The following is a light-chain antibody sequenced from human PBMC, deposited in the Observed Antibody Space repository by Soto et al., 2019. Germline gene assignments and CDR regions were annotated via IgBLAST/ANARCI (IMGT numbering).Light chain of an antibody. CDR1: QSISSY. CDR3: QQRYSTPRT. CDR2: AAS. V-gene: IGKV1-39*01. Sequence: DIQMTQSPSSLSASVGDRVTITCRASQSISSYLNWYQQKPGKAPKLLIYAASSLQSGVPSRFSGSGYGTDFTLTISSLQPEDFETYYCQQRYSTPRTFGQGTKLEIK. J-gene: IGKJ2*01.